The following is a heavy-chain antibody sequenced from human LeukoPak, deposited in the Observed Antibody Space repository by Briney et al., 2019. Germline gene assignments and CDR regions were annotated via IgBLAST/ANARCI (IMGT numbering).Heavy chain of an antibody. V-gene: IGHV1-18*01. CDR1: GYTFTSYG. D-gene: IGHD2-15*01. J-gene: IGHJ4*02. Sequence: ASVKVSCKASGYTFTSYGISWVRQAPGQGLEWMGWISAYNGNTNYAQKLQGRVTMTTDTSTNTAYMELRSLRSDDTAVYYCARVSCSGGSREYYFDHWGQGTLVTVSS. CDR2: ISAYNGNT. CDR3: ARVSCSGGSREYYFDH.